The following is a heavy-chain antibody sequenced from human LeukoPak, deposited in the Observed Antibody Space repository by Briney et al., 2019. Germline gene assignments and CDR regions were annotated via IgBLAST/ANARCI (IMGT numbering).Heavy chain of an antibody. Sequence: SQTLSLTCAISGDSVSSNSAAWNWIRQSPSRGLEWLGRTYYRSKWYNDYAVSVKSRITINPDTSKNQFSLQLNSVTPEDTAVYYCARRAAVAAAGTRYYYMDVWGKGTTVTISS. J-gene: IGHJ6*03. V-gene: IGHV6-1*01. CDR2: TYYRSKWYN. CDR1: GDSVSSNSAA. D-gene: IGHD6-13*01. CDR3: ARRAAVAAAGTRYYYMDV.